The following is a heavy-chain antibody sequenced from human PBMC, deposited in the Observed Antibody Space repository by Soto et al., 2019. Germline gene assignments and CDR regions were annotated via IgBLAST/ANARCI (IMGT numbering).Heavy chain of an antibody. Sequence: LILSCAASGFTFSSYAMSWVRQAPGKGLEWVSAISGSGGSTYYADSVKGRFTISRDNSKNTLYLQMNSLRAEDTAVYYCAKDLKPFIAAGFDYWGQGTLVTVSS. CDR3: AKDLKPFIAAGFDY. CDR1: GFTFSSYA. D-gene: IGHD6-13*01. J-gene: IGHJ4*02. V-gene: IGHV3-23*01. CDR2: ISGSGGST.